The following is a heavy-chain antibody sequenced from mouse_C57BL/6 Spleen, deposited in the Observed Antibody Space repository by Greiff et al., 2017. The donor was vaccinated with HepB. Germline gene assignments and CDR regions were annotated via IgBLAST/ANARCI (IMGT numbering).Heavy chain of an antibody. D-gene: IGHD1-1*01. V-gene: IGHV1-15*01. J-gene: IGHJ2*01. CDR2: IDPETGGT. CDR1: GYTFTDYE. CDR3: TRNLLLRGYFDY. Sequence: QVHVKQSGAELVRPGASVTLSCKASGYTFTDYEMHWVKQTPVHGLEWIGAIDPETGGTAYNQKFKGKAILTADKSSSTAYMELRSLTSEDSAVYYCTRNLLLRGYFDYWGQGTTLTVSS.